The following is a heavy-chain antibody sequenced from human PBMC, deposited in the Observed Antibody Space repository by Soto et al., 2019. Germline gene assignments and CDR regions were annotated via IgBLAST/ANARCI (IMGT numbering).Heavy chain of an antibody. D-gene: IGHD3-10*01. J-gene: IGHJ4*02. CDR1: GFTFSSYA. CDR2: ISGSGGST. Sequence: PGGSLSLSCAASGFTFSSYAMSWVRQAPGKGLEWVSAISGSGGSTYYADSVKGRFTISRDNSKNTLCLQMNSLRAEDTAVYYCAKGYSIKNPGLPLDYWGQGTLVTVSS. V-gene: IGHV3-23*01. CDR3: AKGYSIKNPGLPLDY.